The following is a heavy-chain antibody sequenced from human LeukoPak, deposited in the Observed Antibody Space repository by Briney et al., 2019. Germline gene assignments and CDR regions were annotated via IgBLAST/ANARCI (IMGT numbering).Heavy chain of an antibody. Sequence: ASVKVSCKASGYTFTSYGISWVRQAPGQGLEWMGWISAYNGNTNYAQKLQGRVTMTTDTSTSTAYMELRSLRSDDTAVYYCAREKKRGYSGYDRYGMDVWGQGTTVTVSS. J-gene: IGHJ6*02. CDR3: AREKKRGYSGYDRYGMDV. V-gene: IGHV1-18*01. D-gene: IGHD5-12*01. CDR1: GYTFTSYG. CDR2: ISAYNGNT.